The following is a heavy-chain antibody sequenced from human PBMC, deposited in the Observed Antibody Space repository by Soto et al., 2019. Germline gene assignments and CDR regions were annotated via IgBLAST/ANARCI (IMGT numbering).Heavy chain of an antibody. Sequence: GGSLRLSCAASGFTFSSYAMSWVRQAPGKGLEWVSAISGSGGSTYYADSVKGRFTISRDNSKNTLYLQMNSLRAEDTAVYYCAKVLGVSMITFGGVIANHAFDIWGQGTMVTVSS. CDR2: ISGSGGST. CDR1: GFTFSSYA. D-gene: IGHD3-16*02. CDR3: AKVLGVSMITFGGVIANHAFDI. V-gene: IGHV3-23*01. J-gene: IGHJ3*02.